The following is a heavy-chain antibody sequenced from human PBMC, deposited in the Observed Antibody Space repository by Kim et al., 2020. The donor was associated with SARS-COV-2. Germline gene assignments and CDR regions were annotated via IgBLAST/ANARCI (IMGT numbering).Heavy chain of an antibody. V-gene: IGHV3-21*01. CDR1: GFTFSSYT. CDR3: ARDGQFLEWLSRWYYYYYRDV. CDR2: ISSSSSNT. Sequence: GGSLRLSCAASGFTFSSYTMNWVRQAPGKGLEWVSSISSSSSNTYYADSVKGRFTISRDNSKNSLYLQMNSLRAEDTAVYYCARDGQFLEWLSRWYYYYYRDVWGEGPTVTVSS. D-gene: IGHD3-3*01. J-gene: IGHJ6*03.